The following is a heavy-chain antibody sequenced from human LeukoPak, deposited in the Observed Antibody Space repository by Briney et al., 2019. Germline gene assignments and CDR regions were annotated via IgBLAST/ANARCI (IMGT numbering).Heavy chain of an antibody. CDR2: ISSSSSYT. V-gene: IGHV3-21*01. J-gene: IGHJ4*02. CDR3: ARGPNMNGDY. D-gene: IGHD2/OR15-2a*01. Sequence: PGGSRRLSGAASGVTFSSYSMDGVRQCPGKGREWFSSISSSSSYTYYADSVKGRFTISRDNAKNSLYLQMNSLRAEDTAVYYCARGPNMNGDYWGQGTLVTVSS. CDR1: GVTFSSYS.